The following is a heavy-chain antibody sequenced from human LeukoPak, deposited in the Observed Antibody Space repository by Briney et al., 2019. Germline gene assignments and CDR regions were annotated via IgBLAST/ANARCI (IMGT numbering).Heavy chain of an antibody. V-gene: IGHV3-73*01. CDR3: TGGIVGASDAFDV. D-gene: IGHD1-26*01. CDR1: GFTFSGST. Sequence: GGSLRLSCAASGFTFSGSTMHWVRQASGEGLEWVGRIRSKGNNYATAYAASVKGRFTISREDSKNMAYLQMSRLKTEDTAVYYCTGGIVGASDAFDVWGQGTMVTVSA. CDR2: IRSKGNNYAT. J-gene: IGHJ3*01.